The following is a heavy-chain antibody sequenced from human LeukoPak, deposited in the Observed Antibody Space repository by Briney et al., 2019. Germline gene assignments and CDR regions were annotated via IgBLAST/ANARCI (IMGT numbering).Heavy chain of an antibody. Sequence: GGSLRLSCAVSGFTFSIYTVNWVRQAPGKGLEWVSSISGSNTYIYYADSVKGRFTISRDNAKNSLYLQMNSLRAEDTAVYYCARDNWGSWAFDIWGQGTMVTVSS. J-gene: IGHJ3*02. D-gene: IGHD7-27*01. CDR2: ISGSNTYI. CDR1: GFTFSIYT. CDR3: ARDNWGSWAFDI. V-gene: IGHV3-21*01.